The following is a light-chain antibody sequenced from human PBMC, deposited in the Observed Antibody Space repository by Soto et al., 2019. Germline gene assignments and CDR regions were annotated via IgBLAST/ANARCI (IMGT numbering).Light chain of an antibody. V-gene: IGLV2-14*01. Sequence: QSALTQPASMSGSPGQSITISCTGTSSDIGGYNYISWYQQLPGKAPKFIIYDVRNRPSGVSNRFSGSRSGNTASLTISGLQAEDEADYYCSSYTSSSTLIFGGGTKLTVL. J-gene: IGLJ2*01. CDR2: DVR. CDR3: SSYTSSSTLI. CDR1: SSDIGGYNY.